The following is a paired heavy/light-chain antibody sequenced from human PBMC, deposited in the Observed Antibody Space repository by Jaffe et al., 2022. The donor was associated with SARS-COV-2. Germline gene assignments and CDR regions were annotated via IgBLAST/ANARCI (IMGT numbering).Heavy chain of an antibody. D-gene: IGHD3-22*01. J-gene: IGHJ2*01. CDR1: GGSISSSSYY. CDR3: ASQYYYDSSGYYYAKQDLWYFDL. CDR2: IYYSGST. V-gene: IGHV4-39*01. Sequence: QLQLQESGPGLVKPSETLSLTCTVSGGSISSSSYYWGWIRQPPGKGLEWIGSIYYSGSTYYNPSLKSRVTISVDTSKNQFSLKLSSVTAADTAVYYCASQYYYDSSGYYYAKQDLWYFDLWGRGTLVTVSS.
Light chain of an antibody. J-gene: IGKJ1*01. CDR1: QSVLYSSNNKNY. CDR2: WAS. Sequence: DIVMTQSPDSLAVSLGERATINCKSSQSVLYSSNNKNYLAWYQQKPGQPPKLLIYWASTRESGVPDRFSGSGSGTDFTLTISSLQAEDVAVYYCQQYYSTPAWTFGQGTKVEIK. CDR3: QQYYSTPAWT. V-gene: IGKV4-1*01.